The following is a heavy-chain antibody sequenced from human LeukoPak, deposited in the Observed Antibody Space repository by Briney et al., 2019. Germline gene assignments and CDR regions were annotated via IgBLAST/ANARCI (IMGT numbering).Heavy chain of an antibody. CDR1: GYSFTSYW. Sequence: GESLQFSCKGSGYSFTSYWISCVRQMPGKGLEWMGRIDRSDSYTNYSPSFQGHVTISSDKSISSAYLQWGSLRASDTAMYYCAKEAWEDGFDIWGQGTMVTVSS. CDR2: IDRSDSYT. CDR3: AKEAWEDGFDI. J-gene: IGHJ3*02. D-gene: IGHD1-26*01. V-gene: IGHV5-10-1*01.